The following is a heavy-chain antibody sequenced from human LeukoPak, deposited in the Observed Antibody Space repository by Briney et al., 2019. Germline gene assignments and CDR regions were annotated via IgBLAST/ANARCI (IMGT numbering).Heavy chain of an antibody. V-gene: IGHV4-59*01. CDR2: IYYSGST. Sequence: ETLSLTCTVSGGSISSYYWSWIRQPPGKGLEWIGYIYYSGSTNYNPSLKSRVTISVDTSKNQFSLKLSSVTAADTAVYYCARARHYGSGSYYNGIFDYWGQGTLVTVSS. CDR1: GGSISSYY. D-gene: IGHD3-10*01. CDR3: ARARHYGSGSYYNGIFDY. J-gene: IGHJ4*02.